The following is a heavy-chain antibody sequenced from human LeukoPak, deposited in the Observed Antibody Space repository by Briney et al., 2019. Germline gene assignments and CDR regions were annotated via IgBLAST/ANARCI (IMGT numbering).Heavy chain of an antibody. D-gene: IGHD6-13*01. CDR2: IYYSGST. CDR3: AREPGYSSSWYDY. Sequence: SSETLSLTCTVSGGSISSSSYYWGWIRQPPGKGLEWIGSIYYSGSTYYNPSLKSRVTISVDTPKNQFSLKLSSVTAADTAVYYCAREPGYSSSWYDYWGQGTLVTVSS. V-gene: IGHV4-39*07. CDR1: GGSISSSSYY. J-gene: IGHJ4*02.